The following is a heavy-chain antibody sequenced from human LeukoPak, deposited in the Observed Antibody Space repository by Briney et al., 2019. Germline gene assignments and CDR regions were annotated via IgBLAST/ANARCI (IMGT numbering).Heavy chain of an antibody. J-gene: IGHJ5*02. V-gene: IGHV5-51*01. CDR2: IYHGDSDT. D-gene: IGHD6-6*01. CDR1: GSSFTSYW. CDR3: ARHRRYSSSSGGFDP. Sequence: GASLQISCKGSGSSFTSYWIGWVRQLPGKGLEWMGIIYHGDSDTRYSPSFQGQVTISADKSISTAYLQWSSLKASDTAMYYCARHRRYSSSSGGFDPWGQGTLVTVSS.